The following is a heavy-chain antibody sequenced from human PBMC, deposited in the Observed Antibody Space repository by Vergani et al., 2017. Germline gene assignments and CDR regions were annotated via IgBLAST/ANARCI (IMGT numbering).Heavy chain of an antibody. V-gene: IGHV3-33*01. J-gene: IGHJ4*02. Sequence: QVQLVESGGGVVQPGRSLRLSCAASGFTFSSYGMHWVRQAPGKGLEWVAVIWYDGSNKYYADSVKRRFTISRDNSKNTLYLQMNSLRAEDTAVYYCARSYAYSYGYTPYWGQGTLVTVSS. CDR1: GFTFSSYG. CDR2: IWYDGSNK. CDR3: ARSYAYSYGYTPY. D-gene: IGHD5-18*01.